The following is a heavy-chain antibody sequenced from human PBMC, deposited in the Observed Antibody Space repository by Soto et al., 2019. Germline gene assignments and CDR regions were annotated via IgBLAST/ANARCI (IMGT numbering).Heavy chain of an antibody. D-gene: IGHD3-10*01. CDR3: WVPGRDYYARPQRSQYYFDY. J-gene: IGHJ4*02. CDR1: GYSFTSYW. Sequence: PGESLKISCKGSGYSFTSYWIDWVRQMPGKGLEWMGIIYPGDSDTRYSPSFQGQVTISADKSISTAYLQWSSLKASDTAMYYCWVPGRDYYARPQRSQYYFDYWGQGTLVTVSS. V-gene: IGHV5-51*01. CDR2: IYPGDSDT.